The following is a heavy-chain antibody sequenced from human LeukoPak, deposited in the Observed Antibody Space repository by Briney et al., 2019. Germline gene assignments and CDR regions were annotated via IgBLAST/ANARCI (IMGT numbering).Heavy chain of an antibody. Sequence: SEILSLTCTVSGASITTYHWTWIRQSAGKGLEWIGRIFSSGTTDLNPSLQNRVALSLDTSQNQLSLRLTSMTAADTAIYYCAKKDGDFWGQGILVTVSS. CDR2: IFSSGTT. CDR3: AKKDGDF. D-gene: IGHD2-15*01. J-gene: IGHJ4*02. CDR1: GASITTYH. V-gene: IGHV4-4*07.